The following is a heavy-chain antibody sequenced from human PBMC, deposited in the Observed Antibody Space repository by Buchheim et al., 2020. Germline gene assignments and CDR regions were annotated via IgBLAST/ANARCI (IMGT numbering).Heavy chain of an antibody. D-gene: IGHD3-10*01. CDR1: GYIFNTYG. Sequence: QVQLVQSGAEVKKPGASVNVSCKASGYIFNTYGINWVRQAPGQGPEWMGWISPNTGNTVYGQNLKERLTFTTDTSKNTAYMELRSLTSDDTAVYFCARDVYRYGSGSYSFDYWGQGTL. CDR2: ISPNTGNT. J-gene: IGHJ4*02. CDR3: ARDVYRYGSGSYSFDY. V-gene: IGHV1-18*01.